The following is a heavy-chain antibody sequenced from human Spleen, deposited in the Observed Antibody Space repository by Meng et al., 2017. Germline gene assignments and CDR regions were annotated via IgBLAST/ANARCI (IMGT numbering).Heavy chain of an antibody. Sequence: GESLKISCAASGFTFSSYGMHWVRQAPGKGLEWVAVIWCDGSNKYYADSVKGRFTISRDNSKNTLYLQMNSLRAEDTAVYYCARDLDGVFLYWGQGTLVTVSS. CDR2: IWCDGSNK. CDR1: GFTFSSYG. D-gene: IGHD2-8*01. V-gene: IGHV3-33*01. J-gene: IGHJ4*02. CDR3: ARDLDGVFLY.